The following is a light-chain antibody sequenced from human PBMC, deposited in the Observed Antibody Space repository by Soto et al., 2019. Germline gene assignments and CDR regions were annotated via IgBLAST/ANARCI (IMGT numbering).Light chain of an antibody. CDR3: QQYNNWPPGT. V-gene: IGKV3-15*01. J-gene: IGKJ1*01. Sequence: EIVMTQSPATPSVSPGERATLSCRASQSVSSNLAWYQQKPGQAPRLLIYGASTRATDIPARFSGSGSGTEFTLTISSLQSEDFAVYYCQQYNNWPPGTFGQGTKVDIK. CDR1: QSVSSN. CDR2: GAS.